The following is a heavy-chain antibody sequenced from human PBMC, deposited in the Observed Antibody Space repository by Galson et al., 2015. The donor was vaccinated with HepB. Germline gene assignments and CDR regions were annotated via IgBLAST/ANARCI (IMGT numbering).Heavy chain of an antibody. D-gene: IGHD1-26*01. CDR1: GFTFGDYA. CDR3: SRGVGSYLEYYYYYMDV. V-gene: IGHV3-49*03. J-gene: IGHJ6*03. Sequence: SLRLSCAASGFTFGDYAISWFRQAPGKGLEWVSFIRSKAYGETTEYAASVKGRFTISRDDSKSIAYLQMNSLKTDDTAVYYCSRGVGSYLEYYYYYMDVWGKGTTVTVSS. CDR2: IRSKAYGETT.